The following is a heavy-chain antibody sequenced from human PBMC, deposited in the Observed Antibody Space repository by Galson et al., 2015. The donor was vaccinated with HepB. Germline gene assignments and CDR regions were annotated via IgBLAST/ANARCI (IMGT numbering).Heavy chain of an antibody. V-gene: IGHV2-70*01. CDR1: GFSLSTSGMC. D-gene: IGHD3-10*01. J-gene: IGHJ6*02. CDR3: ARIRGTMVRGVIRYYGMDV. Sequence: PALVKPTQTLTLTCTFTGFSLSTSGMCVSWIRQPPGKALEWLALIDWDDDKYYSTSLKTRLTISKDTSKNQVVLTMTNMDPVDTATYYCARIRGTMVRGVIRYYGMDVWGQGTTVTVSS. CDR2: IDWDDDK.